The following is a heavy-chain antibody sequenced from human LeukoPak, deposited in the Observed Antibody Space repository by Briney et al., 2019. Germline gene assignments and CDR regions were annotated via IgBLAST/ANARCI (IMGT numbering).Heavy chain of an antibody. CDR3: AKGGLRGGTYNDDF. CDR1: GFTFSSYS. V-gene: IGHV3-23*01. Sequence: GGSLRLSCAASGFTFSSYSMSWVRQAPGRGLEWVSGISGSGGNTYYAEALTGRFTVSRDNSKNTLYLQMNSLRAEDTALYYCAKGGLRGGTYNDDFWGQGTLVTVSS. CDR2: ISGSGGNT. J-gene: IGHJ4*02. D-gene: IGHD3-16*01.